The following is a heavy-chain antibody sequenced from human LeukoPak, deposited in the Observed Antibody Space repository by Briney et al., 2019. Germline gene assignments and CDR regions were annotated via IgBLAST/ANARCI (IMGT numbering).Heavy chain of an antibody. V-gene: IGHV1-2*02. Sequence: ASVKVSCKASGYTFTGYYMHWVRQAPGQGLEWMGWINPNSGGTNYAQKFQGRVTMTRDTSISTAYMELSRLRSDDTAVYYCARGRRGTGTTRYYYFDYWGQGTLVTVSS. CDR2: INPNSGGT. CDR1: GYTFTGYY. J-gene: IGHJ4*02. CDR3: ARGRRGTGTTRYYYFDY. D-gene: IGHD1-7*01.